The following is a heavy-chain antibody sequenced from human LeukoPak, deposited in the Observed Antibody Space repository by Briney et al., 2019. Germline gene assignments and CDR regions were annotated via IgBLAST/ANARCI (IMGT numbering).Heavy chain of an antibody. Sequence: GGSLRLSCAASGLTFNSYSMNWVRQAPGKGLEWVSGISWNSGSIGYADSVKGRFTISRDNAKNSLYLQMNSLRAEDTALYYCAKDVTGGSYYVYYYYYGMDVWGQGTTVTVSS. CDR3: AKDVTGGSYYVYYYYYGMDV. J-gene: IGHJ6*02. V-gene: IGHV3-9*01. CDR1: GLTFNSYS. CDR2: ISWNSGSI. D-gene: IGHD1-26*01.